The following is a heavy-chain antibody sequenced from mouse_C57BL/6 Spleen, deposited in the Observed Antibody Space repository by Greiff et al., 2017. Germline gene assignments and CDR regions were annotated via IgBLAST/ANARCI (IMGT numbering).Heavy chain of an antibody. V-gene: IGHV14-1*01. CDR2: IDPEDGDT. CDR3: TTGRVSYYDYFAY. CDR1: GFNIKDYY. J-gene: IGHJ3*01. Sequence: VQLQQSGAELVRPGASVKLSCTASGFNIKDYYMHWVKQRPEQGLEWIGRIDPEDGDTEYAPKFQGKATMTADTSSNTAYLQLSSLTSEDTAVYYCTTGRVSYYDYFAYGDQGTLVTVSA. D-gene: IGHD2-4*01.